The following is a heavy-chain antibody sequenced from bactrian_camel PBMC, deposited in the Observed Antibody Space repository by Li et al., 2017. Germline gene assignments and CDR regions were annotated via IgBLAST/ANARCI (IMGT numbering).Heavy chain of an antibody. CDR3: VTDSSPMY. CDR2: IYSDGRT. CDR1: TGYSFSTYC. J-gene: IGHJ4*01. Sequence: HVQLVESGGGSVQVGGSLNLSCIATTGYSFSTYCMAWFRQGPGKEREVVARIYSDGRTHYADSVQGRFTTSRDNAKNTLYLQMNSLKPEDTAVYYCVTDSSPMYWGQGTQVTVS. V-gene: IGHV3S53*01.